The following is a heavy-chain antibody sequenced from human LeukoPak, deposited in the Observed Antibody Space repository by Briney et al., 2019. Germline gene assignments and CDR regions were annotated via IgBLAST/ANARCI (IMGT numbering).Heavy chain of an antibody. CDR3: ARAYYYGSGRYPFDI. Sequence: SGPTLVTPTQTLTLTCTFSGFSLSTSGMCVNWIRQPPGKALEWLARIDWDDDKYYSTSLRTRLTISKDTSKSRVVLTMASMDPVDTATYYCARAYYYGSGRYPFDIWGQGTMVTVSS. CDR2: IDWDDDK. D-gene: IGHD3-10*01. V-gene: IGHV2-70*11. CDR1: GFSLSTSGMC. J-gene: IGHJ3*02.